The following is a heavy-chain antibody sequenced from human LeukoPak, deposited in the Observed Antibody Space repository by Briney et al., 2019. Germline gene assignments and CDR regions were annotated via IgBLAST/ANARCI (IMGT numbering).Heavy chain of an antibody. J-gene: IGHJ3*02. Sequence: GGSLRLSCAASGFSFNTYSMNWVRQAPGKGLEWVSSISSSGDYIYYADSVKGQFTISRDNAKNSLFLQMNSLRAEDTAVYYCARRAAALDAFDIWGQGTMVTVSS. D-gene: IGHD6-13*01. CDR3: ARRAAALDAFDI. CDR1: GFSFNTYS. CDR2: ISSSGDYI. V-gene: IGHV3-21*01.